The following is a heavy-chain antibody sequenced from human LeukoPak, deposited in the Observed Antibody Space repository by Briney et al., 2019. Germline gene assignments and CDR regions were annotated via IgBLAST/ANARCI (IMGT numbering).Heavy chain of an antibody. CDR3: ARFRYYYDSSGPGFNWFDP. Sequence: SETLSLTCTVSGGSISSYYWSWIRQPAGKGLEWIGRIYTSGSTNYNPSLKSRVTMSVDTSKNQFSLKLSSVTAADTAVYYCARFRYYYDSSGPGFNWFDPWGQGTLVTVSS. CDR1: GGSISSYY. J-gene: IGHJ5*02. D-gene: IGHD3-22*01. CDR2: IYTSGST. V-gene: IGHV4-4*07.